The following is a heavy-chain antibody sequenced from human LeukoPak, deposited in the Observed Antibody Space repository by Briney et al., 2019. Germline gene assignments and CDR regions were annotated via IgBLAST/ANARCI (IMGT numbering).Heavy chain of an antibody. CDR2: ISGDGGST. D-gene: IGHD5-18*01. CDR1: GLTFDDYA. V-gene: IGHV3-43*02. J-gene: IGHJ4*02. CDR3: AKVPLKGYNYGYYFDY. Sequence: GGSLRLSCAASGLTFDDYAMHWVRQAPGKGLEWVSLISGDGGSTIYADSVKGRFTISRDNSKNSLYLRMNSLRTEYTALYYCAKVPLKGYNYGYYFDYWGQGTLVTVSS.